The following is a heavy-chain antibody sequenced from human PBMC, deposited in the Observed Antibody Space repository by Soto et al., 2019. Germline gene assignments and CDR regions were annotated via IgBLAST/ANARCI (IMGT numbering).Heavy chain of an antibody. V-gene: IGHV3-30-3*01. CDR3: ARCLEDSSGYYPETLDY. D-gene: IGHD3-22*01. CDR1: GFTFSSYA. J-gene: IGHJ4*02. Sequence: QPGGSLRLSCAASGFTFSSYAMHWVRQAPGKGLEWVAVISYDGSNKYYADSVKGRFTISRDNSKNTLYLQMNSLRAEDTAVYYCARCLEDSSGYYPETLDYWGQGTLVTVSS. CDR2: ISYDGSNK.